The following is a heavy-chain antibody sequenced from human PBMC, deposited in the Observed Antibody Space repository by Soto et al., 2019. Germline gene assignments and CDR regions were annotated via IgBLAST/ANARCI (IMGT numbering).Heavy chain of an antibody. D-gene: IGHD6-13*01. Sequence: QVQLVQSGAEVKKPGASVKVSCKASGYTFTSYDINWVRQATGQGLEWMGWMNPKSGNTGYAQKFQGTVTMTRNTSISTAYMELTSLTSAATAVYYCASGYSIHDFDYCGQGTLVTVSS. CDR2: MNPKSGNT. J-gene: IGHJ4*02. V-gene: IGHV1-8*01. CDR3: ASGYSIHDFDY. CDR1: GYTFTSYD.